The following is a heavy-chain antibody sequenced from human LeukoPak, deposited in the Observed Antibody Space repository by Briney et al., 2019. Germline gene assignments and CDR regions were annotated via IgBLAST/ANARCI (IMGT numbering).Heavy chain of an antibody. V-gene: IGHV3-33*01. D-gene: IGHD3-22*01. CDR2: IWYDGSNK. CDR3: ARNYDSSGYGDY. Sequence: PGGSLRLSCAASGFTFSSYGMHWVRQAPGKGLEWVAVIWYDGSNKYYADSVKGRFTISRDNSKNTLYLQMNSLRAEDTAVYYCARNYDSSGYGDYWGQGTLVTVSS. CDR1: GFTFSSYG. J-gene: IGHJ4*02.